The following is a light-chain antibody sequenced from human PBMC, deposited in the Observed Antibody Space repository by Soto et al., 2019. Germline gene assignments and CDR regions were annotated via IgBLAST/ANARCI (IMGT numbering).Light chain of an antibody. CDR3: QQYGSSRGYT. CDR1: QSVSSSY. V-gene: IGKV3-20*01. Sequence: EIVLTQSPGTLSLSPGERATLSCRASQSVSSSYLAWYHQKPGQAPRLLIDVASSRATGIPDRFSGSGSGTDFTLTISRLEPEDFAVYYCQQYGSSRGYTFGQGTKLEIK. CDR2: VAS. J-gene: IGKJ2*01.